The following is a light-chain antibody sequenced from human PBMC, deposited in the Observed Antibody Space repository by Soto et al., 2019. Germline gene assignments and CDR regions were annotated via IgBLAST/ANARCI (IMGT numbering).Light chain of an antibody. V-gene: IGLV3-21*04. Sequence: SYELTQTPSLSVAPEKTASITCGGDNIGSQSVHWYQHKPGQAPILVMRYASDRPSGIPERFSGSNSGNTATLTISRVEAGDEADYYCQVCDSSSDRPVFGGGTKLTVL. J-gene: IGLJ3*02. CDR1: NIGSQS. CDR2: YAS. CDR3: QVCDSSSDRPV.